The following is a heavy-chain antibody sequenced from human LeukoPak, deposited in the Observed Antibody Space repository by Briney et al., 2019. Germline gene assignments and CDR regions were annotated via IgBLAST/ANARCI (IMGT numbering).Heavy chain of an antibody. J-gene: IGHJ4*02. V-gene: IGHV4-4*07. Sequence: PSETLSLTCSVSGGSINNYFWSWIRQPAGKGLKWIGRIHPSGTTNYNPSLKSRVTMSVDTSKNHFSLKLFSAIAADTAVYYCARDAYHTGWFGGFDYWGQGTLVAVSS. D-gene: IGHD3-10*01. CDR3: ARDAYHTGWFGGFDY. CDR2: IHPSGTT. CDR1: GGSINNYF.